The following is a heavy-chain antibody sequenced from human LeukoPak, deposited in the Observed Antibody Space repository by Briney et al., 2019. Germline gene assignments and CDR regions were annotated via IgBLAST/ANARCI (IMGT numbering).Heavy chain of an antibody. CDR3: ARGGSYLPFDY. V-gene: IGHV3-66*01. CDR2: IYSGGTT. D-gene: IGHD1-26*01. Sequence: PGGSLRLSCAGSGFTVSSTYMSWVRQAPGKGLECLSIIYSGGTTYYSDSVKGRFTISRDNSKNTVYLQMNSLRAEDTAVYYCARGGSYLPFDYWGQGTLVTVSS. J-gene: IGHJ4*02. CDR1: GFTVSSTY.